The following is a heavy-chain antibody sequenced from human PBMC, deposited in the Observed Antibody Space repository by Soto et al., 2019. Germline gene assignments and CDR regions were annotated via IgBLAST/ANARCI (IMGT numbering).Heavy chain of an antibody. CDR2: IYYSGST. Sequence: LSLTCTVSGGSISSGGYYWSWIRQHPGKGLEWIGYIYYSGSTYYNPSLKSRVTISVDTSKNQFSLKLSSVTAADTAVYYCAIGFYFTSTSCNVFYYWGQGTLVTVS. CDR1: GGSISSGGYY. CDR3: AIGFYFTSTSCNVFYY. V-gene: IGHV4-31*03. J-gene: IGHJ4*02. D-gene: IGHD2-2*01.